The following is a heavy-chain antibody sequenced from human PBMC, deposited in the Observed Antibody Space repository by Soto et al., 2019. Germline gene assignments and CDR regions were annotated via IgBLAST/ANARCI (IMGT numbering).Heavy chain of an antibody. D-gene: IGHD3-22*01. CDR2: IYYSGST. Sequence: SETLSLTCTVSGGSISSGDYYWSWIRQPPGKGLEWIGYIYYSGSTYYNPSLKSRVTISVDTSKNQFSLKLSSVTAADTAVYYCARLTLWDSSGYKRSLDYWGQGTLVTVSS. J-gene: IGHJ4*02. CDR3: ARLTLWDSSGYKRSLDY. V-gene: IGHV4-30-4*01. CDR1: GGSISSGDYY.